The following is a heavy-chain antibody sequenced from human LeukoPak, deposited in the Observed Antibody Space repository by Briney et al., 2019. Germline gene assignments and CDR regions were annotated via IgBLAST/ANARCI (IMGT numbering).Heavy chain of an antibody. CDR2: ISTSSSTR. CDR1: GFNVNNNY. J-gene: IGHJ3*02. D-gene: IGHD3-22*01. Sequence: GGSLRLSCAASGFNVNNNYMNWVRQAPGKGLEWVSYISTSSSTRNYADSVKGRFTISRDNAKNSLYLQMNSLRDEDTAVYYCAFPYYYDSSAPADAFDIWGQGTMVTVSS. CDR3: AFPYYYDSSAPADAFDI. V-gene: IGHV3-48*02.